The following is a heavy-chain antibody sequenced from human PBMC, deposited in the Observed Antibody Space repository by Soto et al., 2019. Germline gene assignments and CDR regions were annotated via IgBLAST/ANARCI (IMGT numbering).Heavy chain of an antibody. D-gene: IGHD3-3*02. Sequence: QVTLKESGPVLVKPTETLTLTCTVSGFSLTNTRMGVSWVRQPPGKALEWLAHIFSTDEQSYSTSLTSRRRVCKDIYHRQVILTTTHLDPADTSTYNFARLLAPTPIYYMYVLGTGTTVTVSS. V-gene: IGHV2-26*01. CDR3: ARLLAPTPIYYMYV. J-gene: IGHJ6*03. CDR1: GFSLTNTRMG. CDR2: IFSTDEQ.